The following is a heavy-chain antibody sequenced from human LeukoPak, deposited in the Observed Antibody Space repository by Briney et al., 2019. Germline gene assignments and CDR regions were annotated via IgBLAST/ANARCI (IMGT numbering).Heavy chain of an antibody. V-gene: IGHV3-43D*04. CDR1: GFTFDDYA. D-gene: IGHD5-12*01. J-gene: IGHJ6*04. Sequence: GGSLRLSCVASGFTFDDYAMHWVRQAPGKGLEWVSLISWDGGSTYYADSVKGRFTISRGNSRHTLYLQMNSLGAEDTALYYCAKDKEYSGFGPILSGYYYGMDVWGKGTTVTVSS. CDR3: AKDKEYSGFGPILSGYYYGMDV. CDR2: ISWDGGST.